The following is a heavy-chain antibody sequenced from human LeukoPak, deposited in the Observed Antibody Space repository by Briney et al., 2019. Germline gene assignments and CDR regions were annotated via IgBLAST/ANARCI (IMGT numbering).Heavy chain of an antibody. CDR3: AREPRSYYYYYMDV. Sequence: SETLSLTCNVSGGSISGYHWSWIRQPPGKGLEWLGYIYYSGSSNYNPSLKSRVTMSADTSKNQFSLKLSSVTAADTAVYYCAREPRSYYYYYMDVWGKGTTVTVSS. V-gene: IGHV4-59*01. CDR1: GGSISGYH. CDR2: IYYSGSS. J-gene: IGHJ6*03.